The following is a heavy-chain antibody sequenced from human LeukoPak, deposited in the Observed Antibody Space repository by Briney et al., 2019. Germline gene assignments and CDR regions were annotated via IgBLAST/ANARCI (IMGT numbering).Heavy chain of an antibody. Sequence: GGSLRLSCAASGFTFGNYWMHWVRQAPGKGLVWISRINSDGSTTAYADSVKGRVTISRDNAQNTLYLQMNSLRAEDTAVYYCASAPVGTLYYFDYWGQGSLVTVSS. CDR2: INSDGSTT. CDR1: GFTFGNYW. V-gene: IGHV3-74*01. D-gene: IGHD4-23*01. CDR3: ASAPVGTLYYFDY. J-gene: IGHJ4*02.